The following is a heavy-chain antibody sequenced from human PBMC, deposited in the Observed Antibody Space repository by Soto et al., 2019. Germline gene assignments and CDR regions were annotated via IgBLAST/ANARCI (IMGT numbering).Heavy chain of an antibody. CDR2: INAGNGNT. J-gene: IGHJ5*02. D-gene: IGHD3-22*01. Sequence: GASVKVSCKASGGTFSSYAISCVRQAPGQRLEWMGGINAGNGNTKYSQKFQGRVTMTRNTSISTAYMELSSLRSEDTAVYYCARGRYYYDSRWFDPWGQGTLVTVSS. V-gene: IGHV1-8*02. CDR3: ARGRYYYDSRWFDP. CDR1: GGTFSSYA.